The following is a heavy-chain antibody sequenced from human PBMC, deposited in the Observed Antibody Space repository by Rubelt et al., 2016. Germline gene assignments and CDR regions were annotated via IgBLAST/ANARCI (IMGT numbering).Heavy chain of an antibody. V-gene: IGHV4-4*07. D-gene: IGHD6-19*01. CDR2: IYTSGST. CDR1: GGSINNYY. J-gene: IGHJ5*02. CDR3: ARVHRTTAVADL. Sequence: QVQLQESGPGLVKPSETLSLTCNVSGGSINNYYWSWIRQPAGKGLEWIGRIYTSGSTNYNPSLKSRVTMSVDTSKNQCSLRLTSVTAADTAVDYWARVHRTTAVADLWGQGTLVTVSS.